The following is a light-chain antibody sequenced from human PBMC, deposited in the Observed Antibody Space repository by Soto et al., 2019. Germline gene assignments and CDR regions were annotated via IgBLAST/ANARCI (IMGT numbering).Light chain of an antibody. Sequence: QSVLTQPPSVSAAPGQRVTISCSGSSSNIGNNYVSWYQQFPGTAPRLLIYDNNQRPSGIPARFSGSKSGTSATLDITGLQTGDEADYYCGAWDSNLSGGRAVFGGGTKLTVL. CDR1: SSNIGNNY. CDR3: GAWDSNLSGGRAV. V-gene: IGLV1-51*01. J-gene: IGLJ3*02. CDR2: DNN.